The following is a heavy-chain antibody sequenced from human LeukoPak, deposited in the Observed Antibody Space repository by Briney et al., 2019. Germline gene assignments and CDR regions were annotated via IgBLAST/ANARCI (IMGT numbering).Heavy chain of an antibody. CDR2: IYYSGST. J-gene: IGHJ4*02. V-gene: IGHV4-39*01. Sequence: PSETLSLTCTVSGGSISSSSYYWGWIRQPPGKGLEWIGSIYYSGSTYYNPSLKSRVTISVDTSKNQFSLKLSSVTAADTAVYYCARHGSVKGFGTFRYWGQGTLVTVSS. D-gene: IGHD1-26*01. CDR3: ARHGSVKGFGTFRY. CDR1: GGSISSSSYY.